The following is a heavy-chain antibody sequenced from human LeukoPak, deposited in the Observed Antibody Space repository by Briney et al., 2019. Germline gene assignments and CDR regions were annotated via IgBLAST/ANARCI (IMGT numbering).Heavy chain of an antibody. Sequence: SETLSLTYTVSGGSISGYYWSWVRQPPGKGLEWIGYIFYTGSTNYNPSLKSRVTISVDTSKNQFSLKLTSVTAADTAVYYCASGLYAYYFDYWGQGTLVTVSS. CDR3: ASGLYAYYFDY. J-gene: IGHJ4*02. CDR1: GGSISGYY. V-gene: IGHV4-59*08. D-gene: IGHD3/OR15-3a*01. CDR2: IFYTGST.